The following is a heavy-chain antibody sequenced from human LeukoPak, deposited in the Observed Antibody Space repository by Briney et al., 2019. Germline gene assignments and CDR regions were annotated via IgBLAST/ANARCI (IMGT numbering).Heavy chain of an antibody. CDR1: VYTFTTYG. J-gene: IGHJ4*02. V-gene: IGHV1-18*01. CDR2: ISVYNGNT. D-gene: IGHD2-15*01. CDR3: ARGPYCSGGTCSSQYLHH. Sequence: ASVKVSCNASVYTFTTYGISSVRQAPGQGLEWMGWISVYNGNTNYAQNLQGRVTMTTDTSTSTAYMALRSLRSDDTAVYYCARGPYCSGGTCSSQYLHHWRQGPLVTASS.